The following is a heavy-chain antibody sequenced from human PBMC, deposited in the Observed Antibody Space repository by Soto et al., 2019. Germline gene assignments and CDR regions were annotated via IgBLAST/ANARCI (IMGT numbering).Heavy chain of an antibody. Sequence: GGSLRLSCAASGFTFSSYGMHWVRQAPGKGLEWVAVIWYDGSNKYYADSVKGRFTISRDNSKNTLYLQMNSLRAEDTAVYYCAREYDYVWGSYRYTEYYFDYWGQGTLVTVSS. CDR3: AREYDYVWGSYRYTEYYFDY. V-gene: IGHV3-33*01. CDR1: GFTFSSYG. CDR2: IWYDGSNK. D-gene: IGHD3-16*02. J-gene: IGHJ4*02.